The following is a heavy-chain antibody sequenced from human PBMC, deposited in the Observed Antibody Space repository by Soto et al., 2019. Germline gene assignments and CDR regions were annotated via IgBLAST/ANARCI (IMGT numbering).Heavy chain of an antibody. V-gene: IGHV4-4*02. CDR1: GGSISSSYW. CDR3: VSSLNYDFWRDGGRHFYFDY. J-gene: IGHJ4*02. CDR2: IYHGGTT. D-gene: IGHD3-3*01. Sequence: QVQLQESGPGLVKPSGTLSLTCAVSGGSISSSYWWNWFLLTPRGGLEWIGTIYHGGTTNYNPSLKNRVTNSVDKSKNQFSLKLTSVTAADTAVYYCVSSLNYDFWRDGGRHFYFDYWGRGILATVSS.